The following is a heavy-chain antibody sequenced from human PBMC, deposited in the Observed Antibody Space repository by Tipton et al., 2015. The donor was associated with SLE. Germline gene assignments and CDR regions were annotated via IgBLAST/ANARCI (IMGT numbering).Heavy chain of an antibody. CDR2: IYYSGST. Sequence: TLSLTCTVSGGSISSHYWSWIRQPPGKGLEWIGYIYYSGSTNYNPSLKSRVTISVDTSKNQFSLKLSSVTAADTAVYYCARNDFWSGYYMDVWGKGTTVTVSS. V-gene: IGHV4-59*11. CDR3: ARNDFWSGYYMDV. J-gene: IGHJ6*03. CDR1: GGSISSHY. D-gene: IGHD3-3*01.